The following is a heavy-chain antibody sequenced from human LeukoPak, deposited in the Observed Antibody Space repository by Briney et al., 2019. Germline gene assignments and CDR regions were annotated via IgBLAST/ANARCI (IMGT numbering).Heavy chain of an antibody. CDR2: IYYSGST. CDR1: GGSISSYY. V-gene: IGHV4-59*01. J-gene: IGHJ4*02. CDR3: ARSPRDSSGYWGFDY. Sequence: SETLSLTCTVSGGSISSYYWSWIRQPPGKGLEWIGYIYYSGSTNYNPSLKSRVTISVHTSKNQFSLKLSSVTAADTAVYYCARSPRDSSGYWGFDYWGQGTLVTVSS. D-gene: IGHD3-22*01.